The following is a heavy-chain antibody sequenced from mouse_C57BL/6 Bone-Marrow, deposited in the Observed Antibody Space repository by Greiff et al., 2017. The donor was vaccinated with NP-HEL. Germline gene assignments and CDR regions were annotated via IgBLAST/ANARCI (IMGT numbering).Heavy chain of an antibody. CDR1: GYTFTDYE. D-gene: IGHD1-1*01. Sequence: QVQLQQSGAELVRPGASVTLSCKASGYTFTDYEMHWVKQTPVHGLEWIGPIDPETGGTAYIRKFKGKAILTADKSSSTAYMELRSLTSEDSAVYYCTFITTVVSRMDYWGQGTSVTVSS. J-gene: IGHJ4*01. CDR2: IDPETGGT. CDR3: TFITTVVSRMDY. V-gene: IGHV1-15*01.